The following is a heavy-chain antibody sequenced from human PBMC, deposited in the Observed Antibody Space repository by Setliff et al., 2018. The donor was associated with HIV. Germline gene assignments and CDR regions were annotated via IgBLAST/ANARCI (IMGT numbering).Heavy chain of an antibody. J-gene: IGHJ4*02. D-gene: IGHD6-19*01. CDR3: ARDSSGWNYFDY. CDR1: GFTFGDYA. Sequence: PGGSLRLSCTTSGFTFGDYAMSWVRQAPGKGLEWVSVIYSGGSTYYADSVKGRFTISRDNSKNTLYLQMNSLRAEDTAVYYCARDSSGWNYFDYWGQGTLVTVSS. V-gene: IGHV3-53*01. CDR2: IYSGGST.